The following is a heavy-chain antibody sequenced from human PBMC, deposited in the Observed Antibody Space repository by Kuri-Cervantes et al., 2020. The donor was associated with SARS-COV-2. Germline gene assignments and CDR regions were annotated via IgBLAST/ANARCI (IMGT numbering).Heavy chain of an antibody. CDR3: ARAFLRGGSDY. J-gene: IGHJ4*02. D-gene: IGHD1-26*01. CDR2: TNTDGSST. Sequence: GESLKISCAVYGGSFSNYWMHWVRQAPGKGLVWVSRTNTDGSSTSYADSVKGRFTISRDNAKNTLYLQMNSLRAEDTAVYYCARAFLRGGSDYWGQGTLVTVSS. V-gene: IGHV3-74*01. CDR1: GGSFSNYW.